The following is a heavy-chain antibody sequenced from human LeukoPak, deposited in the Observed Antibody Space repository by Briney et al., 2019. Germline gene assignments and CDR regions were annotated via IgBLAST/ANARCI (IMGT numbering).Heavy chain of an antibody. CDR1: GFTFSSYG. V-gene: IGHV3-30*02. J-gene: IGHJ3*01. CDR3: ANPYDVWSDVNASHT. Sequence: SGGSLRLSCAASGFTFSSYGMHWVRQAPGKGLEWVAFIRYDGSNKYYADSVKGRFTISRDNSKNTLYLQMNSLRAEDTAVYYCANPYDVWSDVNASHTWGQGTMVTVSS. CDR2: IRYDGSNK. D-gene: IGHD3-3*01.